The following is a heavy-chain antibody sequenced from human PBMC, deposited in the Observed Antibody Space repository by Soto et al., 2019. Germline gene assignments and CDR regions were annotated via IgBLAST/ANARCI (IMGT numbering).Heavy chain of an antibody. D-gene: IGHD1-20*01. CDR3: TRETVAGITGLDY. V-gene: IGHV3-23*01. J-gene: IGHJ4*02. Sequence: PGGSLRLSCAASGFNVGAFAVNWVRQAPGKGLEWVSGISVSDAFIYYAGSVRGRFSISRDASENILYLQMNSLRVDDTALYYCTRETVAGITGLDYWGPGTLVTVSS. CDR2: ISVSDAFI. CDR1: GFNVGAFA.